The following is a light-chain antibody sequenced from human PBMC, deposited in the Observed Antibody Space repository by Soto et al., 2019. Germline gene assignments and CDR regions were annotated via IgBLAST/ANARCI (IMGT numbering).Light chain of an antibody. CDR3: QQPSNWPPT. Sequence: EIMLTQSPATLSLSPGERATLSCRASQSVSSYLVWYQQKPGQAPRLLIYDASNRATGIPARFSGSGSGADFTLTISSLEPEDFAVYYCQQPSNWPPTFGQGTKVDIK. V-gene: IGKV3-11*01. CDR1: QSVSSY. CDR2: DAS. J-gene: IGKJ1*01.